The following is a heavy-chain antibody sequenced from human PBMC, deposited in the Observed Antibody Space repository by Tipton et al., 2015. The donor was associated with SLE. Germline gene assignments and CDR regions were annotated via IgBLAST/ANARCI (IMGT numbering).Heavy chain of an antibody. Sequence: TLSLTCTGSGGSISSYYWSWIRQPPGKGLEWIGYIYYSGSTNYNPSLKSRVTISVDTSKNQFSLKLSSVTAADTAVYYCARSSSWPYYFDYWGQGTLVTVSS. V-gene: IGHV4-59*01. J-gene: IGHJ4*02. CDR3: ARSSSWPYYFDY. CDR1: GGSISSYY. D-gene: IGHD6-13*01. CDR2: IYYSGST.